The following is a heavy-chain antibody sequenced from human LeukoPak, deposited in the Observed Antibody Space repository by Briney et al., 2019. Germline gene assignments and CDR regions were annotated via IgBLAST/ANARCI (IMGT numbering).Heavy chain of an antibody. CDR3: ARDDYGGNPDY. CDR1: GFTFSSYW. J-gene: IGHJ4*02. CDR2: IKHDGRKK. V-gene: IGHV3-7*01. Sequence: GGSLRLSCAASGFTFSSYWMTWVRQAPGKGLEWVANIKHDGRKKYYMDSVKGRFTIARDNAKNTLYLQMSGMRAEDTAVYYCARDDYGGNPDYWGQGTLVTVSS. D-gene: IGHD4-23*01.